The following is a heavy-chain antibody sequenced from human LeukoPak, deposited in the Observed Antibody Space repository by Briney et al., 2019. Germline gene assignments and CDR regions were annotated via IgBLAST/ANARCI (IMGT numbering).Heavy chain of an antibody. J-gene: IGHJ4*02. D-gene: IGHD6-13*01. Sequence: GGSLRLSCAASGFTFSSYWMHWVRQAPGKGLVWVSRINSDGSSTSYADSVKGRFTISRDNAKNTLYLQMSSLRAEDTAVYYCARVGYSSSWIDYWGQGTLVTVSS. CDR2: INSDGSST. CDR1: GFTFSSYW. CDR3: ARVGYSSSWIDY. V-gene: IGHV3-74*01.